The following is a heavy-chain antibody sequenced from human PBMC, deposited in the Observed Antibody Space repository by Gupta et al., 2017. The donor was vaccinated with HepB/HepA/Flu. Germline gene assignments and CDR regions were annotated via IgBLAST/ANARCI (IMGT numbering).Heavy chain of an antibody. V-gene: IGHV3-23*01. Sequence: EVKLLESGGGLVQPGGYLRLYCTASGFNFRGHALIGVRQATGRVLEWVSGIGSEMSVHYADSVRGRCIIAIDNSKNTMYLQMNSLRAEDTAVYYCAKDWHFWSARDGWGKGTTVIVFS. CDR1: GFNFRGHA. CDR2: IGSEMSV. D-gene: IGHD3-3*02. J-gene: IGHJ6*04. CDR3: AKDWHFWSARDG.